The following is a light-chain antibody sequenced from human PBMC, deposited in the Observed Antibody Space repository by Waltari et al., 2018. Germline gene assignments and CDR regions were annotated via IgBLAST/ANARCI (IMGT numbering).Light chain of an antibody. Sequence: QSVLTQPPSVSEAPRQRVTISCSGSTSNIDNKAVNWYQQLPGKAPKLLIYYDDLLPSGVSDRFSASKSGTSASLAISGLQSEDEADYYCSVWDDSLNGQVFGGGTKLTVL. V-gene: IGLV1-36*01. CDR1: TSNIDNKA. CDR2: YDD. CDR3: SVWDDSLNGQV. J-gene: IGLJ2*01.